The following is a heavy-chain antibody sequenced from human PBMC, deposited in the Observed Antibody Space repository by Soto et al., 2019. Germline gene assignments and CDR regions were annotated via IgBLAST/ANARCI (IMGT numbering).Heavy chain of an antibody. CDR3: AKAGGYSSSTNGMDV. Sequence: SHTLSLTCAISGDSVSSNSAAWNWIRQSPSRGLEWLGRTYYRSKWYNEYAVSVKSRIAINPDTSKNQFSLQLNSVTPEDTAVYYCAKAGGYSSSTNGMDVWGQGTTVTVSS. J-gene: IGHJ6*02. D-gene: IGHD6-13*01. CDR1: GDSVSSNSAA. CDR2: TYYRSKWYN. V-gene: IGHV6-1*01.